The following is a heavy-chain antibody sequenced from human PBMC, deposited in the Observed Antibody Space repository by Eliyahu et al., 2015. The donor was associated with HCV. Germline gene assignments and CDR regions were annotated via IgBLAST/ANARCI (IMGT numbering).Heavy chain of an antibody. D-gene: IGHD3-16*02. CDR2: FDREDGEA. CDR1: EYTLTKVS. V-gene: IGHV1-24*01. Sequence: QVQLVQSGTEVKKPGPSVKVSCKVSEYTLTKVSMHWVRQVPGKGPEWMGGFDREDGEAIYAQKFQGRITMTGDTSTNTAYMELSSLRSDDTAVYYCATWPVDYLWGTYRHFLKHWGQGTLVTVSS. CDR3: ATWPVDYLWGTYRHFLKH. J-gene: IGHJ4*02.